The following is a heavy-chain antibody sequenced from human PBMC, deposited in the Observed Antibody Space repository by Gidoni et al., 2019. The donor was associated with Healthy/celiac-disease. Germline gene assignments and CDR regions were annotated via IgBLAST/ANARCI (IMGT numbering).Heavy chain of an antibody. D-gene: IGHD3-9*01. CDR3: AKDQADWSNWYFDL. Sequence: EVQLLESGGGLVQPGGSLRLSCAASGFTFSSYAMSWVRQAPGKGLEWGSAISGSGGSTYYADAVKGRFTISRDNSKNTLYLQMNSLRAEDTAVYYCAKDQADWSNWYFDLWGRGTLVTVSS. J-gene: IGHJ2*01. CDR2: ISGSGGST. CDR1: GFTFSSYA. V-gene: IGHV3-23*01.